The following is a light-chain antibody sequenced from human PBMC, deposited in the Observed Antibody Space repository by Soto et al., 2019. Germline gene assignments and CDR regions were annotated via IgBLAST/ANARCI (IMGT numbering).Light chain of an antibody. CDR3: QKYNSAPLT. V-gene: IGKV1-27*01. J-gene: IGKJ4*01. CDR2: SVS. Sequence: DIQMTQSPSSLSASVGDRVTITCRASQSIGKHLNWYQQKPGKAPKFLIYSVSSLQSGVPSRFSGSGSGTDFTLTISSLQPEDVAAYYCQKYNSAPLTFGGGTKGDIK. CDR1: QSIGKH.